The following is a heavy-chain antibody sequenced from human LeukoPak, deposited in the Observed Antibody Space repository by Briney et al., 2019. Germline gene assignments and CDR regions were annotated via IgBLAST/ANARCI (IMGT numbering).Heavy chain of an antibody. CDR1: GGSISSYY. Sequence: SETLSLTCTVSGGSISSYYWSWIRQPPGKGLEWIGYIYYSGTINYNPSLKRGGTISVVTSKNHFSLKLSSVTAADTAVYYCARDSRPAHYYDSSGQDWYFDLWGRGTLVTVSS. D-gene: IGHD3-22*01. V-gene: IGHV4-59*01. J-gene: IGHJ2*01. CDR3: ARDSRPAHYYDSSGQDWYFDL. CDR2: IYYSGTI.